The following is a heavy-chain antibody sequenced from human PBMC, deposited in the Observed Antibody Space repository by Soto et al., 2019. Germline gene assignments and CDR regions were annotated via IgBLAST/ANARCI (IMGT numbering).Heavy chain of an antibody. CDR2: IYWDDDK. CDR3: AHVPGSGQLLYSYYYMDV. V-gene: IGHV2-5*02. J-gene: IGHJ6*03. Sequence: QITLKESGPTLVKPTQTLTLTCTFSGFSLTTRGVGVGWIRQPPGKALEWLALIYWDDDKRYSPSLKSRLTITKDTSKTQVVLTLTNMDPVDTATYYCAHVPGSGQLLYSYYYMDVWGKGATVAVS. D-gene: IGHD3-10*01. CDR1: GFSLTTRGVG.